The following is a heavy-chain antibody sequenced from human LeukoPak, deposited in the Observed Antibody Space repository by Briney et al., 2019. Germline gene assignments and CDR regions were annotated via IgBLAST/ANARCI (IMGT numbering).Heavy chain of an antibody. Sequence: GGSLRLSCAASGFTFSSYAMNWVRQAPGKGLEWVSSMSGSDGSTYYADFVKGRFTISRDNSKNTLHLQMNSLRAEDTAVYYCAKGRVPAAMSGRPFDPWGQGTLVTVSS. CDR1: GFTFSSYA. CDR2: MSGSDGST. V-gene: IGHV3-23*01. CDR3: AKGRVPAAMSGRPFDP. J-gene: IGHJ5*02. D-gene: IGHD2-2*01.